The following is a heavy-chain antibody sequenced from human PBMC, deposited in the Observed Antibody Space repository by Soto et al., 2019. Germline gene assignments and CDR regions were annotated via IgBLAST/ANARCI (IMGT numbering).Heavy chain of an antibody. D-gene: IGHD3-10*01. J-gene: IGHJ4*02. V-gene: IGHV1-24*01. CDR3: AATRIAVLGGVITPQFCCDY. CDR1: GPILTELS. CDR2: FDPEDGET. Sequence: APVKVSCKVSGPILTELSMHWVSQDPGKGLEWLGGFDPEDGETIYSQYFQGRVTMTEDTFTNTGYLGPSSLTSEDTVVYSCAATRIAVLGGVITPQFCCDYRCQQTLVTAST.